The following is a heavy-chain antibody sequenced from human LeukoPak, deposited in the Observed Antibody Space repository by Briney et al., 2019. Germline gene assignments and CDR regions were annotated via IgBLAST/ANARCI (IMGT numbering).Heavy chain of an antibody. Sequence: ASVKVSCKASGYTFTSYGISWVRQAPGQGLEWMGWISAYNGNTNYAQKLQGRVTMTRDTSTSTVYMELSSLRSEDTAVYYCAREVSSVAGDYWGQGTLVTVSS. CDR2: ISAYNGNT. CDR3: AREVSSVAGDY. CDR1: GYTFTSYG. D-gene: IGHD6-19*01. V-gene: IGHV1-18*01. J-gene: IGHJ4*02.